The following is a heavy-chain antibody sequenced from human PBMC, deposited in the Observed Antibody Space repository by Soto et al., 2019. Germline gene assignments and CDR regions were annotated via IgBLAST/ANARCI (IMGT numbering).Heavy chain of an antibody. V-gene: IGHV3-33*01. J-gene: IGHJ4*02. CDR3: ARDYDSSGYPRYYFDY. Sequence: QVQLVDSGGGVVQPGRSLRLSCAASGFTFSSYGMHWVRQAPGKGLEWVVVIWYDGSNKYYADSVKGRFTISRDNSKNTLYLQMNSLRAEDTAVYYCARDYDSSGYPRYYFDYWGQGTLVTVSS. D-gene: IGHD3-22*01. CDR2: IWYDGSNK. CDR1: GFTFSSYG.